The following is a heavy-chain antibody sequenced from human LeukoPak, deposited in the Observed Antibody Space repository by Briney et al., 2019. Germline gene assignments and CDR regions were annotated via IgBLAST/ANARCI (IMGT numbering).Heavy chain of an antibody. CDR1: GFTFSSYS. CDR2: ISSSSSYI. CDR3: ATEGGPPIERY. V-gene: IGHV3-21*04. Sequence: PGGSLRLSCAASGFTFSSYSMNWVRQAPGKGLEWVSSISSSSSYIYYADSVKGRFTISRDNSKNTLFLQMNSLRAEDTAVYYCATEGGPPIERYWGQGTLVTVSS. J-gene: IGHJ4*02. D-gene: IGHD2-15*01.